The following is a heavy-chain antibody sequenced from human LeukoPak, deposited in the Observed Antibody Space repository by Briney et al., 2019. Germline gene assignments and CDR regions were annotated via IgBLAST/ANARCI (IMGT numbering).Heavy chain of an antibody. CDR2: IYPGDSDT. Sequence: GESLKISRKRSGYSFSSYWIGWVRQMPGKGLEWMGIIYPGDSDTRYSPSFQGQVTISADKSISTVYLQWSSLKASDTAIFYCARQRGSYRSALDYWGQGTLVTVSS. J-gene: IGHJ4*02. D-gene: IGHD1-26*01. CDR3: ARQRGSYRSALDY. CDR1: GYSFSSYW. V-gene: IGHV5-51*01.